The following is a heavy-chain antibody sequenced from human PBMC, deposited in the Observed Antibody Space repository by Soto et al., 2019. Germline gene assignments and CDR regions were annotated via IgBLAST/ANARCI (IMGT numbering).Heavy chain of an antibody. V-gene: IGHV1-3*01. J-gene: IGHJ4*02. Sequence: ASVKVSCKASGYTFTGYYMHWVRQAPGQGLQWVGWINAGTGDTRYAPKFQGRLIITRDTSASTAYMELSSLRPNDTAMFYCVTSDWAWWGQGTLVTVSS. CDR1: GYTFTGYY. CDR2: INAGTGDT. D-gene: IGHD3-9*01. CDR3: VTSDWAW.